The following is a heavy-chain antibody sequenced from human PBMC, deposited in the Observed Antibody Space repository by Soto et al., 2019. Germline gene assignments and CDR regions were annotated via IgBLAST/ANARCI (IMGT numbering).Heavy chain of an antibody. CDR2: INPSGGIT. D-gene: IGHD3-22*01. Sequence: ASVKVSCKASGYTLTSYYLHWVRQAPGQGPEWMGIINPSGGITNDAQKFQDRVTMTSDTSTSTVYMELSSLRAEDTAVYSCARVDSSGSHHYFHYWGPAPLGTVSS. V-gene: IGHV1-46*01. CDR3: ARVDSSGSHHYFHY. J-gene: IGHJ4*02. CDR1: GYTLTSYY.